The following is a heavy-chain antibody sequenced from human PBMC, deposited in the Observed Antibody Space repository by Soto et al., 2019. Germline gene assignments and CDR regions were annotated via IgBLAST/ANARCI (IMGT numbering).Heavy chain of an antibody. D-gene: IGHD6-19*01. V-gene: IGHV1-69*13. CDR1: GGTFSSYA. CDR2: TIPIFGTA. CDR3: ATGIAVAGTSRLPYYYGMDV. J-gene: IGHJ6*02. Sequence: SVKVSCKASGGTFSSYAISWVRQAPGQGLEWMGGTIPIFGTANYAQKFQGRVTITADESTSTAYMELSSLRSEDTAVYYCATGIAVAGTSRLPYYYGMDVWGQGTTVTVSS.